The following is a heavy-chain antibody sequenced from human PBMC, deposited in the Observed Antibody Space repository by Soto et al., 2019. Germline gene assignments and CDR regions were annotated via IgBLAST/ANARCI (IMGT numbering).Heavy chain of an antibody. J-gene: IGHJ4*02. V-gene: IGHV4-31*03. CDR3: ARVTATGPSMDFDY. Sequence: QVQLQESGPGLVKPSQTLSLTCTVSGGSISSGGYYWSWIRQHPGKGLEWIGYIYYSGSTYYNPSLQSRVTISVDTSKNQFSLKLSAVTAADTAVYYCARVTATGPSMDFDYWGQGTLVTVSS. CDR2: IYYSGST. CDR1: GGSISSGGYY. D-gene: IGHD5-12*01.